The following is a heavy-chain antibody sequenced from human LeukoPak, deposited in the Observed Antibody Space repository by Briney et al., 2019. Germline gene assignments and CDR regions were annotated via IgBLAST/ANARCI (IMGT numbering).Heavy chain of an antibody. Sequence: PGGSLRLSYTASGFTFGGYAMSWVRQAPGKGLEWVSAISGSGGSTYYAYSVKGRFTISRDNSKNTLYLQMNSLRAEDTAVYYCAKARCSSTSCYADFDYWGQGTLVTVSS. V-gene: IGHV3-23*01. D-gene: IGHD2-2*01. CDR1: GFTFGGYA. J-gene: IGHJ4*02. CDR2: ISGSGGST. CDR3: AKARCSSTSCYADFDY.